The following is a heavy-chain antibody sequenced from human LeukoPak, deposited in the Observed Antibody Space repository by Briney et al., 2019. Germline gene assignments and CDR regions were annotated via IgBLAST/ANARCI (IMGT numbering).Heavy chain of an antibody. CDR1: GFTFSSYG. D-gene: IGHD6-19*01. Sequence: PGGSLRLSCAASGFTFSSYGMHWVRQAPGKGLEGVAFIRYDGSNKYYADSVKGRFTISRDNSKNTLYLQMNSLRAEDTAVYYCAHMHSSGWYLAPPDYWGQGTLVTVSS. J-gene: IGHJ4*02. CDR2: IRYDGSNK. CDR3: AHMHSSGWYLAPPDY. V-gene: IGHV3-30*02.